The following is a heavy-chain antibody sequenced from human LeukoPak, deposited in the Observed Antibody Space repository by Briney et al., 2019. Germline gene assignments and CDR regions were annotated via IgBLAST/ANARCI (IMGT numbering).Heavy chain of an antibody. J-gene: IGHJ4*02. V-gene: IGHV1-69*13. CDR1: GGTFSSYA. D-gene: IGHD4-11*01. CDR3: ARSHSNYVYPYFDY. Sequence: ASVKVSCKASGGTFSSYATSWVRQAPGQGLEWMGGIIPIFGTANYAQKFQGRVTITADEPTSTAYMELSSLRSEDTAVYYCARSHSNYVYPYFDYWGQGTLVTVSS. CDR2: IIPIFGTA.